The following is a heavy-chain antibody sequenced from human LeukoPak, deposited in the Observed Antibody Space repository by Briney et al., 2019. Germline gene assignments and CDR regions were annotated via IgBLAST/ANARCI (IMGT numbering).Heavy chain of an antibody. CDR2: ISSNGDST. CDR1: GFTFSSYA. V-gene: IGHV3-64*01. CDR3: ARGHHSSGWYANDY. J-gene: IGHJ4*02. D-gene: IGHD6-19*01. Sequence: PGGSLRLSCAASGFTFSSYATHWVRQAPGKGLEYVSAISSNGDSTYYANSVKGRFTISRDNSKNTLYLQMGSLRAEDMAVYYCARGHHSSGWYANDYWGQGTLVTVSS.